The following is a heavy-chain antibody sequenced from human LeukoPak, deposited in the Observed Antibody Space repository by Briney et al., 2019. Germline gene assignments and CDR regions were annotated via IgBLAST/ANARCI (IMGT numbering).Heavy chain of an antibody. J-gene: IGHJ4*02. D-gene: IGHD1-26*01. CDR1: GFTFSSYE. CDR2: ISSSGSTI. Sequence: GGSLRLSCAASGFTFSSYEMNWVRQAPGKGLEWVSYISSSGSTIYYADSVKGRFTISRDNSKNTLYLQMNSLRAEDTAVYYCARDGGTNSGSYDRFDYWGQGTLVTVSS. CDR3: ARDGGTNSGSYDRFDY. V-gene: IGHV3-48*03.